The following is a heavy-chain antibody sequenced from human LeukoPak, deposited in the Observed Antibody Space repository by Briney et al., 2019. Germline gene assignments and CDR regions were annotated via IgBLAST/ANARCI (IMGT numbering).Heavy chain of an antibody. D-gene: IGHD1-26*01. CDR1: GFSISSGYS. V-gene: IGHV4-38-2*02. J-gene: IGHJ6*03. Sequence: SETLSLTCTVSGFSISSGYSWAWIRQPPGKGLEWIGNIFHSGTTHYNPSLKSRVTISVDTSKNQVSLKLSSVTAADTAVYYCARALRGSYSYNGYYYYMDVWGKGTTVTISS. CDR3: ARALRGSYSYNGYYYYMDV. CDR2: IFHSGTT.